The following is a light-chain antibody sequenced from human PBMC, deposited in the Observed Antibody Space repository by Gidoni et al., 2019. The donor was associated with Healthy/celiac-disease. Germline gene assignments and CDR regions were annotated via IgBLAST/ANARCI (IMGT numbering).Light chain of an antibody. CDR2: DVS. CDR3: SSYTSSSTPVV. Sequence: QSALTQPASVSGSPGQSITISCTGTSRDVGGFNYVSWYQQHPGKAPKLMIDDVSNRPSGVSTRFSGSKSGNTASLTTSGLQAEDEADYYCSSYTSSSTPVVFGGGTKLTVL. J-gene: IGLJ2*01. CDR1: SRDVGGFNY. V-gene: IGLV2-14*01.